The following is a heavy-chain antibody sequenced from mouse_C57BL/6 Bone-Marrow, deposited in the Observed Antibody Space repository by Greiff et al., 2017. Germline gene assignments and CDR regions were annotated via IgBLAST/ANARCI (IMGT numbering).Heavy chain of an antibody. CDR3: ARLIYYGYDEGDYFDY. Sequence: EVQLVESGGGLVQPGGSLKLSCAASGFTFSDYYMYWVRQTPEKRLEWVAYISNGGGSTYYPDTVKGRFTISRDNAKNTLYLQMSRLKSEDTAMYYCARLIYYGYDEGDYFDYWGQGTTLTVSS. V-gene: IGHV5-12*01. CDR1: GFTFSDYY. J-gene: IGHJ2*01. CDR2: ISNGGGST. D-gene: IGHD2-2*01.